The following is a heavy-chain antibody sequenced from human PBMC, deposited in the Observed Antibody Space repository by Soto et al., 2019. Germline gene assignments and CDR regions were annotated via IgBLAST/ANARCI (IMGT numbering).Heavy chain of an antibody. J-gene: IGHJ4*02. CDR3: ARVGPGVSSNTLPFDY. V-gene: IGHV3-7*05. D-gene: IGHD3-10*01. Sequence: EVQLVESGGGLVQPGGSLRLSCAASGFTFSSYWMSWVRQAPGKGLEWVANIKQDGSEKYYVDSVKGRFTISRDNAKNSLYLQMNSLRAEDTAVYYCARVGPGVSSNTLPFDYWGQGTLVTVSS. CDR1: GFTFSSYW. CDR2: IKQDGSEK.